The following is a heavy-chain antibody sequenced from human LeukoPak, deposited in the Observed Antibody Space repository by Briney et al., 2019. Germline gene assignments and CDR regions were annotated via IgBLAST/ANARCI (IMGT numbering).Heavy chain of an antibody. V-gene: IGHV1-2*02. D-gene: IGHD5-24*01. CDR2: INPKSGGT. CDR1: GYTFTGYY. Sequence: EASVTVSCKASGYTFTGYYMHWVRQAPGQGLEWMGWINPKSGGTNYAQKFQGRVTMTRDTSISTAYMELSRLRSDDTAVYYCARDARWLQSITYCYYYYMDVWGKGTTVTVSS. CDR3: ARDARWLQSITYCYYYYMDV. J-gene: IGHJ6*03.